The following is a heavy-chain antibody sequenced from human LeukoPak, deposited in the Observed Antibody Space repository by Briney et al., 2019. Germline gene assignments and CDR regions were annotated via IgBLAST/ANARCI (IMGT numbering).Heavy chain of an antibody. CDR1: GGSISSGGYY. CDR2: IYYSGST. J-gene: IGHJ4*02. Sequence: SQTLSLTCTVSGGSISSGGYYWSWIRQHPGKGLEWIGYIYYSGSTYYNPSLKSRVTISVDTSKNQFSLKLSSVTAADTAVYYCARAHLGVRQLWSYPYFDYWGQGTLVTVSS. CDR3: ARAHLGVRQLWSYPYFDY. V-gene: IGHV4-31*03. D-gene: IGHD5-18*01.